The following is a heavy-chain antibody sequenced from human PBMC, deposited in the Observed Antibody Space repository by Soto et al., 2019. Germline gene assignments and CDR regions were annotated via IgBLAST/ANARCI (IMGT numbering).Heavy chain of an antibody. Sequence: QVQLQESGPGLVKPSETLSLTCTVSGGSVSSGNYYWSWIRQPPGKGLEWIGFIYYTGSTSYNPSLKPRVPLSTAPTKRQIALPVSSVTSAPAAVYYCARAPYCSGGSCSFDPWGQGTLVTVSS. J-gene: IGHJ5*02. CDR2: IYYTGST. D-gene: IGHD2-15*01. V-gene: IGHV4-61*01. CDR3: ARAPYCSGGSCSFDP. CDR1: GGSVSSGNYY.